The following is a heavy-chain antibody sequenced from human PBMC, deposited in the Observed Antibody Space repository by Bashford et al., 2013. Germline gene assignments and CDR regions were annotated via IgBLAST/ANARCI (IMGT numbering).Heavy chain of an antibody. D-gene: IGHD1-1*01. V-gene: IGHV4-34*11. Sequence: SETLSLTCAFYGGSFSGSYWSWIRQPPGKGLEWIGYIHYTGTTSYNPSLKSRVTISLDTSKNQFSLILTSVTAADTAVYYCAKRVPYYFDYWGQGTLVTVSS. CDR1: GGSFSGSY. J-gene: IGHJ4*02. CDR3: AKRVPYYFDY. CDR2: IHYTGTT.